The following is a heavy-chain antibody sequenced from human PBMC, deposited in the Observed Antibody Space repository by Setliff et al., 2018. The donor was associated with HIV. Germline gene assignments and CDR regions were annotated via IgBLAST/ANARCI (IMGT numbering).Heavy chain of an antibody. CDR3: ARDLRGYNNWFDP. Sequence: ASVKVSCKASGYTFTSYGISWVRQAPGQGLEWMGWINSFNAITNYAQKFQGRVAMTTETSTSTAYMELRSLRSDDTTVYYCARDLRGYNNWFDPWGQGTLVTVSS. D-gene: IGHD3-9*01. CDR1: GYTFTSYG. J-gene: IGHJ5*02. V-gene: IGHV1-18*01. CDR2: INSFNAIT.